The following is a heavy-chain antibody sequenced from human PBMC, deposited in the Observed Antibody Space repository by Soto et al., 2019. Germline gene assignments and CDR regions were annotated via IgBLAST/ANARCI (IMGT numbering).Heavy chain of an antibody. CDR3: NRGSEYDFWSGYL. CDR1: GGTSTRYA. V-gene: IGHV1-69*06. Sequence: QERLVQAGAEVRKPGSSVKVSCKVTGGTSTRYAINWVRQAPGQGLEWMGGIVPMFGTSKYAQKFQGRVTITADTSTNIAYMELRSLRSEDTAVYYCNRGSEYDFWSGYLWGQGTLVYVSS. CDR2: IVPMFGTS. J-gene: IGHJ4*02. D-gene: IGHD3-3*01.